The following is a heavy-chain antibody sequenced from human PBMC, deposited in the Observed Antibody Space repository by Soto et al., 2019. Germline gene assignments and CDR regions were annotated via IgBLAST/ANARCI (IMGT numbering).Heavy chain of an antibody. CDR1: GGSISSGGYS. CDR2: IYHSGST. V-gene: IGHV4-30-2*01. Sequence: SETLSLTCAVSGGSISSGGYSWGWIRQPPGKGLEWIGYIYHSGSTYYNPSLKSRVTISVDTSKNQFSLKLTSVTAADTAVYYCARDKITGLFDYWGQGTLVTVSS. CDR3: ARDKITGLFDY. D-gene: IGHD2-8*02. J-gene: IGHJ4*02.